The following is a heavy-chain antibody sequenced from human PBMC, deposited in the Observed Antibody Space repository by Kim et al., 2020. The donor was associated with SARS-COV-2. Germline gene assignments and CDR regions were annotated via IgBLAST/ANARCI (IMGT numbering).Heavy chain of an antibody. Sequence: SETLSLTCAVYGGSFSGYYWSWIRQPPGKGLEWIGEINHSGSTNYNPSLKSRVTISVDTSKNQFSLKLSSVTAADTAVYYCARELDVISYYYDSSAPSGAFDIWGQGTMVTVSS. CDR1: GGSFSGYY. V-gene: IGHV4-34*01. J-gene: IGHJ3*02. D-gene: IGHD3-22*01. CDR2: INHSGST. CDR3: ARELDVISYYYDSSAPSGAFDI.